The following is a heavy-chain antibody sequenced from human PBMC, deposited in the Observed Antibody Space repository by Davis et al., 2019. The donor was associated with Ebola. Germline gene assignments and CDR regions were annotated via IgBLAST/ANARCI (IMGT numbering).Heavy chain of an antibody. CDR3: VHGGSWFSY. V-gene: IGHV3-7*01. J-gene: IGHJ4*02. CDR2: IKVDGSEK. D-gene: IGHD2-15*01. CDR1: GFTFSSYW. Sequence: PGGSLRLSCAASGFTFSSYWMSWVRQAPGKGLEWVANIKVDGSEKNYVDSVKGRFTISRDNAKNSLFLQMNSLRGEDTAVYYCVHGGSWFSYWGQGTLVTVSS.